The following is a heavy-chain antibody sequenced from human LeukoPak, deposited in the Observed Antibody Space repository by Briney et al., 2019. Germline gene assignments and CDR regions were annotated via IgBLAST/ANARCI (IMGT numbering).Heavy chain of an antibody. CDR3: ARGHYEITAPLSNWLDP. V-gene: IGHV3-48*03. CDR2: ISISGSTI. Sequence: GGSLRLSCAASGFTFSSFEMNRVRQAPGKGLEWVSYISISGSTIYYADSVKGRFTISRDNAKNSLYLQMNSLRAEDTAVYYCARGHYEITAPLSNWLDPWGQGTLVTVSS. D-gene: IGHD3-22*01. J-gene: IGHJ5*02. CDR1: GFTFSSFE.